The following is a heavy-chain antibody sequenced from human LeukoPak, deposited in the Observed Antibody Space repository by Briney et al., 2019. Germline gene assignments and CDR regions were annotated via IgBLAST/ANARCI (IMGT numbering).Heavy chain of an antibody. Sequence: GASVKVSFKASGYTFTSYAMHWVRQAPGQRLEWMGWINAGNGNTKYSQKFQGRVTITRDTSASTAYMELSRLRSEDTAVYYCARAIRYYDILTGYSPYYFDYWGQGTLVTVSS. D-gene: IGHD3-9*01. CDR3: ARAIRYYDILTGYSPYYFDY. J-gene: IGHJ4*02. CDR1: GYTFTSYA. CDR2: INAGNGNT. V-gene: IGHV1-3*01.